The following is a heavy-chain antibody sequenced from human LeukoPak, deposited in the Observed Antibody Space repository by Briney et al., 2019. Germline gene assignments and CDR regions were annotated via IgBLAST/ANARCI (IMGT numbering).Heavy chain of an antibody. V-gene: IGHV3-23*01. CDR2: IGGSDTST. CDR3: SRDNNWAFDY. Sequence: GGSLRLSCAASGFTFTTYAMTWVRQAPGRGLEWVSGIGGSDTSTYYADSVRGRFTISRDSSQNTVYLQMNSLRIEDTAVYFCSRDNNWAFDYWGQGTLVTVSS. J-gene: IGHJ4*02. D-gene: IGHD1-1*01. CDR1: GFTFTTYA.